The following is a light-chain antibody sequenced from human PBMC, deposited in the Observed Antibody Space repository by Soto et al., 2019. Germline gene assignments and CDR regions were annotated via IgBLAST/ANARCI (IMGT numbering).Light chain of an antibody. CDR2: YDD. V-gene: IGLV1-36*01. Sequence: QSVLTQPPSVSEAPRQRVTISCSGSRSNVGNNAVNWYQQLPGKAPKLLIYYDDLLPSGVSDRFSGSKSGTSASLAISGLQSEDEADYYCAVWDDSLNGVVFGRGTKVTVL. CDR3: AVWDDSLNGVV. J-gene: IGLJ3*02. CDR1: RSNVGNNA.